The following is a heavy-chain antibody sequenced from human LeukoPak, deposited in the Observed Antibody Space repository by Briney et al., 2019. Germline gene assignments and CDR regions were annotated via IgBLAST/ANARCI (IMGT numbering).Heavy chain of an antibody. D-gene: IGHD3-10*01. CDR3: AKGSGAYGSGSYFGY. J-gene: IGHJ4*02. Sequence: GGSLRLSCAASGFTFSSYAMSWVRPAPGKGLEWVSAISGSGGSTYYADSVKGRFTISRDNSKNTLYLQMNSLRAEDTAVYYCAKGSGAYGSGSYFGYWGQGTLVTVSS. V-gene: IGHV3-23*01. CDR2: ISGSGGST. CDR1: GFTFSSYA.